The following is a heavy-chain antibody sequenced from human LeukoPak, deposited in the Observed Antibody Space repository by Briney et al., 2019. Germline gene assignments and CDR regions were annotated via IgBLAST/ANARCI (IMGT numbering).Heavy chain of an antibody. J-gene: IGHJ5*02. V-gene: IGHV3-7*01. D-gene: IGHD3-10*01. CDR3: ARDVDRYYGSGSYYRDWFDP. Sequence: GGSLRLSCAASGFTFSSYWMSWVRQAPGKGLEWVANIKQDGSEKYHVDSVKGRFTISRDNAKNSLYLQMNSLRAEDTAVYYCARDVDRYYGSGSYYRDWFDPWGQGTLVAVSS. CDR1: GFTFSSYW. CDR2: IKQDGSEK.